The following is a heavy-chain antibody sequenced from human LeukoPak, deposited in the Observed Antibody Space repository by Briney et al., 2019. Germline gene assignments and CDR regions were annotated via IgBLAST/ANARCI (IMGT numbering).Heavy chain of an antibody. D-gene: IGHD4-23*01. CDR2: IYYSGST. CDR3: ARDKGSGGTDY. V-gene: IGHV4-31*03. Sequence: SETLSLTCTVSGGSISSGAYYWSWIRQHPGKGLEWIGYIYYSGSTYYNPSLKSRVTISVDTSKNQFSLKLSSVTAADTAVYYCARDKGSGGTDYWGRGTLVTVPS. J-gene: IGHJ4*02. CDR1: GGSISSGAYY.